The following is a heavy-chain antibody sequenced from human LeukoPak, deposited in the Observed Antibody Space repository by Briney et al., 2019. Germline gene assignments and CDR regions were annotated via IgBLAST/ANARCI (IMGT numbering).Heavy chain of an antibody. CDR3: ARDKCGDYGWFDP. J-gene: IGHJ5*02. D-gene: IGHD4-17*01. CDR2: MNPNSGNT. CDR1: GYTFTSYD. V-gene: IGHV1-8*03. Sequence: ASVKVSCKASGYTFTSYDINWVRQATGQGLEWMGWMNPNSGNTGYAQKFQGRVTITRNTSISTAYMELSSLRSEDTAVYCCARDKCGDYGWFDPWGQGTLVTVSS.